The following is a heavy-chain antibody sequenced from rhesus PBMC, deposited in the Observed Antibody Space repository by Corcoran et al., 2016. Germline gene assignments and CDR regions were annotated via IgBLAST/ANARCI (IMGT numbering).Heavy chain of an antibody. J-gene: IGHJ4*01. D-gene: IGHD3-9*01. CDR2: IYGSSGST. CDR1: GYSISSGYD. CDR3: ASSYGYFDY. Sequence: QVQLQESGPGVVKPSETLSLTCAVSGYSISSGYDWSWIRQPPGKGLEWIGYIYGSSGSTNYNPSLKNRVTISKDTSKSQFSLKLSSVTAADTAMYYCASSYGYFDYWGQGVLVTVSS. V-gene: IGHV4-76*01.